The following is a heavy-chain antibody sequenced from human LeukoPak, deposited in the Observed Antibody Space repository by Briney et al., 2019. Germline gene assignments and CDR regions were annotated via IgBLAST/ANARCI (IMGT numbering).Heavy chain of an antibody. CDR2: ISWNSGSI. Sequence: GRSLRLSCAASGFTFDDYAMHWVRQAPGKGLEWVSGISWNSGSIGYADSVKGRFTISRDNSKNTLYLQMNSLRVEDTAVYYCAKGQYGSGTYSYNWFDPWGQGTLVTVSS. CDR1: GFTFDDYA. D-gene: IGHD3-10*01. J-gene: IGHJ5*02. V-gene: IGHV3-9*01. CDR3: AKGQYGSGTYSYNWFDP.